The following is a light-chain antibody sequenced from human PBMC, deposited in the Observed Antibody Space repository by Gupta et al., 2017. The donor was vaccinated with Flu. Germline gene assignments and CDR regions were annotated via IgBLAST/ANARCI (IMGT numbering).Light chain of an antibody. CDR1: KLVDKF. J-gene: IGLJ2*01. CDR2: QDT. V-gene: IGLV3-1*01. CDR3: QAWDSSTGV. Sequence: SPVHTSTISCSVHKLVDKFVCWYQQKPAQSLLLVIYQDTNRPSGIPERFSGSNSGNTATLXIXGTQAMXEAYYYCQAWDSSTGVFGGGTKLTVL.